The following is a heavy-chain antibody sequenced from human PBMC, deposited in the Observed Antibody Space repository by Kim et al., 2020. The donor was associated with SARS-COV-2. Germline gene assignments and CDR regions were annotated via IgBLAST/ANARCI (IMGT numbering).Heavy chain of an antibody. CDR1: GYSFTSYW. CDR3: ATHSGSYYYYYYGMDV. D-gene: IGHD1-26*01. CDR2: IYPGDSDT. V-gene: IGHV5-51*01. J-gene: IGHJ6*02. Sequence: GESLKISCKGSGYSFTSYWIGWVRQMPGKGLEWMGIIYPGDSDTRYSPSFQGQVTISADKSISTAYPQWSSLKASDTAMYYCATHSGSYYYYYYGMDVWGQGTTVTVSS.